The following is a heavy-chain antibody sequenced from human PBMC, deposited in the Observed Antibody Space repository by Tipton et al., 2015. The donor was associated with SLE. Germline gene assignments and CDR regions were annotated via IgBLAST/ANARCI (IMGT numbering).Heavy chain of an antibody. V-gene: IGHV3-48*03. Sequence: GSLRLSCAASGFTFRNYEMNWIRQAPGKGLEWVSYITSSGSTIYYADSVKGRFTISRDNAKNSLYLQMNSLRAEDTAVYYCARGPLGPYYYDVSGYLGYWGQGTLVTVSS. CDR2: ITSSGSTI. CDR1: GFTFRNYE. D-gene: IGHD3-22*01. CDR3: ARGPLGPYYYDVSGYLGY. J-gene: IGHJ4*02.